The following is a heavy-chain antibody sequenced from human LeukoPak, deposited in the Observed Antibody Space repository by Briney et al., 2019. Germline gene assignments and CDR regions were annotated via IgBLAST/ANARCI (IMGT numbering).Heavy chain of an antibody. CDR2: IRNDGSNK. CDR1: GFTFSSYA. V-gene: IGHV3-30*02. D-gene: IGHD3-22*01. CDR3: ANKGPYYYDSSGYHDDAFDI. J-gene: IGHJ3*02. Sequence: GGSLRLSCAASGFTFSSYAMHWVRQAPGKGLEWVTFIRNDGSNKYYADSVKGRFTISRDNSKNTLYLQMNSLRAEDTAVYYCANKGPYYYDSSGYHDDAFDIWGQGTMVTVSS.